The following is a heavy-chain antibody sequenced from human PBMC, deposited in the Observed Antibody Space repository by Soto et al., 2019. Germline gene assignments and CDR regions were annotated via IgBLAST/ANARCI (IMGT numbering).Heavy chain of an antibody. CDR2: ISYDGSNK. J-gene: IGHJ6*02. V-gene: IGHV3-30-3*01. Sequence: GGSLRLSCAASGFTFSSYAMHWVRQAPGKGLEWVAVISYDGSNKYYADSVKGRFTISRDNSKNTLYLQMNSLRAEDTAVYYCAKEIGWCRLGSSWYLYYYYYYGMDVWGQGTTVTVSS. CDR1: GFTFSSYA. CDR3: AKEIGWCRLGSSWYLYYYYYYGMDV. D-gene: IGHD6-13*01.